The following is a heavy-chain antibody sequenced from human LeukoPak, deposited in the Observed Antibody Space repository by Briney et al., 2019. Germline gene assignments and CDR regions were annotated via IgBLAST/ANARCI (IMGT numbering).Heavy chain of an antibody. J-gene: IGHJ4*02. D-gene: IGHD2-8*02. V-gene: IGHV3-7*04. CDR1: GLTLSTYW. CDR2: IKQDGSET. CDR3: ARGRYWSGPFDY. Sequence: GGSLRLSCAVSGLTLSTYWMSWVRQAPGKGLEWVANIKQDGSETYSVDSVRGRFTISRDNAKNSLYPQMNSLRAEDTAVYYCARGRYWSGPFDYWGQGTLVTVSS.